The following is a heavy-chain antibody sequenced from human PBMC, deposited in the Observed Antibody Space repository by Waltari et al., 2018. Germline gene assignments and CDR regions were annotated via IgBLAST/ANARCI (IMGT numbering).Heavy chain of an antibody. V-gene: IGHV3-74*01. J-gene: IGHJ2*01. CDR2: INNDGSGV. CDR3: ARGDWYFDV. CDR1: GFVFTNHW. Sequence: QMVESGGGLVQPWGSLSLSCKASGFVFTNHWMHWVRQSPGKGLEWVSRINNDGSGVHYADSVKGRFTISRDNAKNTLYLQMNNLRAADTAMYFCARGDWYFDVWGRPILVTVSS. D-gene: IGHD3-16*01.